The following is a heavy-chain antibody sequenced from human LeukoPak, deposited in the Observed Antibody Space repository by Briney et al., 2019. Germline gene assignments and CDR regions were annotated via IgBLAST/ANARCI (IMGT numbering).Heavy chain of an antibody. CDR1: GYSFTRNG. CDR2: INPNSGGT. D-gene: IGHD1-26*01. Sequence: ASVKVSCKPSGYSFTRNGISWVRQAPGQGLEWMGWINPNSGGTNYAQKFQGRVTMTRDTSISTAYMELSRLRSDDTAVYYCARAASFLVVDYWGQGTLVTVSS. V-gene: IGHV1-2*02. CDR3: ARAASFLVVDY. J-gene: IGHJ4*02.